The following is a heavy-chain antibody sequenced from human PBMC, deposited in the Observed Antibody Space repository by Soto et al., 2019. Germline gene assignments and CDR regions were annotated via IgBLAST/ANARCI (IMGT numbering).Heavy chain of an antibody. J-gene: IGHJ4*02. Sequence: RVYLGVSCASSGFTFSDYYMSWIRQAPGKGLEWVSYISSSGSIIYYADSVKGRFTISRDNAKNSLYLQMNGLRAEDTAVYYCARDQGYYDSSGYFDFWGQGTLVTVSS. V-gene: IGHV3-11*01. CDR2: ISSSGSII. CDR1: GFTFSDYY. CDR3: ARDQGYYDSSGYFDF. D-gene: IGHD3-22*01.